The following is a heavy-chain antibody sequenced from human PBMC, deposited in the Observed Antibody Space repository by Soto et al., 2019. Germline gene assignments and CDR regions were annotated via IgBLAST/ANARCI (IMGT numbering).Heavy chain of an antibody. Sequence: QLQLQESGPGLVKPSETLSLTCSVSDDSINSDKYYWGWIRQPPGKGLEWIGSIYYRGNAYYNPSLQRRVTIPRDKSKTQFSLKLNSVTAADSAVYFCARLEGLATISYYFDFWGPGALVTVSS. D-gene: IGHD3-3*01. V-gene: IGHV4-39*01. J-gene: IGHJ4*02. CDR1: DDSINSDKYY. CDR2: IYYRGNA. CDR3: ARLEGLATISYYFDF.